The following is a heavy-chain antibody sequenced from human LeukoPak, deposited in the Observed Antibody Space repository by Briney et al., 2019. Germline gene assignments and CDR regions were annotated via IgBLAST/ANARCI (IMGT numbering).Heavy chain of an antibody. CDR3: ARDGGGEGTLDY. CDR1: GLTFIRYW. J-gene: IGHJ4*02. Sequence: PGGPLRLSGEASGLTFIRYWMHWVRQAPGKGLVWVSRINSEGSITSYADSVKGRFTISRDNAKNTLYLQMNSLGAEDTAVYYCARDGGGEGTLDYWGQGTLVTVSS. V-gene: IGHV3-74*01. D-gene: IGHD4-23*01. CDR2: INSEGSIT.